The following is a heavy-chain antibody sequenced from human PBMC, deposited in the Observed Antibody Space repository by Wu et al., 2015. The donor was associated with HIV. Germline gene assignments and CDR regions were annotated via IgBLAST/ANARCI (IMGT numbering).Heavy chain of an antibody. V-gene: IGHV1-2*02. Sequence: QVQLLQSGAEVKKPGASVMVSCKASGYTFTDYYMYWVRHGPGQGPEWMGWINCNRGGTKYAQKFQGRVTMTRDTAVSTAYLELNSLKSDDTAIYFCARLQSLHGLYSNADFWGQGTLVTVSS. CDR3: ARLQSLHGLYSNADF. J-gene: IGHJ4*02. D-gene: IGHD2/OR15-2a*01. CDR1: GYTFTDYY. CDR2: INCNRGGT.